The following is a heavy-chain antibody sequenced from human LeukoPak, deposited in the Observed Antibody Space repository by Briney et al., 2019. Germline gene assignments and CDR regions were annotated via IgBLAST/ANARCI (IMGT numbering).Heavy chain of an antibody. CDR3: ARDEKAGDTSGYAPRFDF. CDR2: IYYSGST. CDR1: GGSISNYY. J-gene: IGHJ4*02. D-gene: IGHD3-22*01. Sequence: SETLSLTCTVSGGSISNYYWSWIRQPPGKGLEWIGYIYYSGSTNYNPSLKSRVTMSVDTSDNQFSLNLSSVTAADTALYYCARDEKAGDTSGYAPRFDFWGQGALVTVSS. V-gene: IGHV4-59*12.